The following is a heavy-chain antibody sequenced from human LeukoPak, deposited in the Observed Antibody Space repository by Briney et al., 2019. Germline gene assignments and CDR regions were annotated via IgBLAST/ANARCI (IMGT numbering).Heavy chain of an antibody. CDR3: VRRSGSDYDAFDI. V-gene: IGHV3-30-3*01. J-gene: IGHJ3*02. CDR1: GFTFSSYA. Sequence: GGSLRLSCAASGFTFSSYAMHWVRQAPGKGLEWVAVISYGGSDKHYADSVKGRFTIPRDNSKNTLYLQMNSLRAEDTAVYYCVRRSGSDYDAFDIWGQGTMVTGSS. CDR2: ISYGGSDK. D-gene: IGHD5-12*01.